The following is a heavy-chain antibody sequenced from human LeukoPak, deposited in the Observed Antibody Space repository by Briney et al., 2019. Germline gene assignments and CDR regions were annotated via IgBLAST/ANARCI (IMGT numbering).Heavy chain of an antibody. Sequence: ASVKVSCKASGYTFTSYGISWVRQAPGQGLEWMGWISAYNGNTNYAQKLQGRVTMTTDTSTSTAYMELRSLRSDDTAVYYCARGPDPTMVRGVSDYWGQGTLVTVSS. CDR3: ARGPDPTMVRGVSDY. D-gene: IGHD3-10*01. V-gene: IGHV1-18*01. CDR2: ISAYNGNT. J-gene: IGHJ4*02. CDR1: GYTFTSYG.